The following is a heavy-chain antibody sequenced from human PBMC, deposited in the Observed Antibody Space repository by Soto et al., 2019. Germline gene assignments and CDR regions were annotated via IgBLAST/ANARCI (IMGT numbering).Heavy chain of an antibody. Sequence: EGQLVESGGGLIQPGGSLRLSCAASGFIVSSNFMTWVRQAPGKGLEWVSIIYSGSSTKYVDSVKGRFTISRDNSKNTLFLQMNSLRVEDTAVYYCASPGDNSGWYFDLWGRGALVTVSS. J-gene: IGHJ2*01. D-gene: IGHD1-20*01. CDR1: GFIVSSNF. CDR2: IYSGSST. V-gene: IGHV3-53*01. CDR3: ASPGDNSGWYFDL.